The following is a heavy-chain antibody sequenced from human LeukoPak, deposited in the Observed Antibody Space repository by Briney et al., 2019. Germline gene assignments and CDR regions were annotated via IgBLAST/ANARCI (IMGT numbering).Heavy chain of an antibody. Sequence: PGGSLRLSCAASGFTFSNHEMNWVRQAPGKGLEWVSYISLSGSTIYYADSVKGRFTISRDNAKNSLYLQMNSLRAEDTAVYYCARTTYYYGSGTFDYWGQGTLVTVSS. D-gene: IGHD3-10*01. J-gene: IGHJ4*02. CDR3: ARTTYYYGSGTFDY. V-gene: IGHV3-48*03. CDR1: GFTFSNHE. CDR2: ISLSGSTI.